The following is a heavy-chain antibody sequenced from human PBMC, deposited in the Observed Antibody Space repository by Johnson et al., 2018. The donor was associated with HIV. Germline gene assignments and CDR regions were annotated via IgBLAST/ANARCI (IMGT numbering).Heavy chain of an antibody. D-gene: IGHD3-22*01. Sequence: VQLVESGGGVIQPGGSLRLSCAASGFTVSSNYMSWVRQAPGKGLEWVSVIYSGGSTYYADSVKVRFTISRDNSKNTLYLQMNSLRAEDTALYYCARLANNYYDSSGYDDAFDIWGQGTMVTVSS. CDR2: IYSGGST. V-gene: IGHV3-53*01. J-gene: IGHJ3*02. CDR1: GFTVSSNY. CDR3: ARLANNYYDSSGYDDAFDI.